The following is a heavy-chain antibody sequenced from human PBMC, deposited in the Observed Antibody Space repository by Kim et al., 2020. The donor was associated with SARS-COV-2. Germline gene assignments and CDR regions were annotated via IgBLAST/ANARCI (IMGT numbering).Heavy chain of an antibody. Sequence: GGSLRLSCAASGFTFSSYAMSWVRQAPGKGLEWVSAISGSGGSTYYADSVKGRFTISRDNSKNTLYLQMNSLRAEDTAVYYCARTRRSPYSSSDGSREYFDYWGQGTLVTVSS. J-gene: IGHJ4*02. CDR3: ARTRRSPYSSSDGSREYFDY. CDR2: ISGSGGST. D-gene: IGHD6-6*01. CDR1: GFTFSSYA. V-gene: IGHV3-23*01.